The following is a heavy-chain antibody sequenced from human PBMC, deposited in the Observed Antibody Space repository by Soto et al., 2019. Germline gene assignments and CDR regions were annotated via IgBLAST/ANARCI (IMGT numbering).Heavy chain of an antibody. Sequence: PSETLSLTCRVSGGSITSGGYYWNWIRQHPGKGLEWIGYIFYTGSTRYSSALQSRVSISLDSTKNHFSLTLTSVTAADTAIYYCARDTTIFGVALETGFDPWGQGILVTVSS. J-gene: IGHJ5*02. V-gene: IGHV4-31*03. CDR3: ARDTTIFGVALETGFDP. CDR1: GGSITSGGYY. CDR2: IFYTGST. D-gene: IGHD3-3*01.